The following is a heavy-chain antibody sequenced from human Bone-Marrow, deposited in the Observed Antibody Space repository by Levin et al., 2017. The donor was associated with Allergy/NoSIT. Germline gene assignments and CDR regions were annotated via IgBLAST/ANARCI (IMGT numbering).Heavy chain of an antibody. J-gene: IGHJ1*01. V-gene: IGHV4-59*11. CDR3: ARELRRRVGSGFHH. CDR2: VSDSGDS. Sequence: SETLSLTCTVSGGAINTHFWSWIRLPPGKGLEWIGYVSDSGDSNYNPSLRSRVTMSIETSKGQFSLKLKSVTAADTAVYFCARELRRRVGSGFHHWGQGMPVTVTS. CDR1: GGAINTHF. D-gene: IGHD3-10*01.